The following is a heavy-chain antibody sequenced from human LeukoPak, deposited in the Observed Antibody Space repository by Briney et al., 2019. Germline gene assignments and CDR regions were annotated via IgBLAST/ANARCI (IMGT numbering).Heavy chain of an antibody. CDR3: ARGGSYSSSPNWYFDL. CDR2: INSDGSST. J-gene: IGHJ2*01. D-gene: IGHD6-13*01. CDR1: GFTFSSYA. Sequence: GGSLRLSCSASGFTFSSYAMHWVRQAPGKGLVWVSRINSDGSSTSYADSVKGRFTISRDNAKNTLYLQMNSLRAEDTAVYYCARGGSYSSSPNWYFDLWGRGTLVTVSS. V-gene: IGHV3-74*01.